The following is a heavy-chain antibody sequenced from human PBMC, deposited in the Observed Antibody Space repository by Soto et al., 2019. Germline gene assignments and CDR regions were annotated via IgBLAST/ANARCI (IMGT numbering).Heavy chain of an antibody. D-gene: IGHD6-25*01. CDR1: GFTFSRFW. J-gene: IGHJ3*02. CDR2: IYRGRAT. Sequence: PGGSLRLSCAASGFTFSRFWMHWVRQAPGKGLVWVSVIYRGRATYYADSVKGRFTISRDDSRNTVYLQMNSLTTEDTAVYFCARDRSDSSRADSFDIWGQGTMVTVSS. V-gene: IGHV3-53*01. CDR3: ARDRSDSSRADSFDI.